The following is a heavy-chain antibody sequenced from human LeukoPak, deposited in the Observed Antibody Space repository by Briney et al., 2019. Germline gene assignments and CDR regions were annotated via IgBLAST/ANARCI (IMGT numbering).Heavy chain of an antibody. CDR3: GGGYGKDYYYGMDV. Sequence: TNYAQKLQGRVTMTTDTSTSTAYMELRSLRSDDTAVYHCGGGYGKDYYYGMDVWGQGTTVTVSS. J-gene: IGHJ6*02. CDR2: T. D-gene: IGHD6-25*01. V-gene: IGHV1-18*01.